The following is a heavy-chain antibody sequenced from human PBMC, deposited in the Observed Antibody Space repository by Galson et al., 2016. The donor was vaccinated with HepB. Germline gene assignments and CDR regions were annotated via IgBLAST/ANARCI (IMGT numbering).Heavy chain of an antibody. V-gene: IGHV1-69*13. CDR1: GGTFRIYA. J-gene: IGHJ4*02. D-gene: IGHD3-22*01. CDR3: ARGYVNSGYYPTIFND. CDR2: IIPIFGTP. Sequence: SVKVSCKASGGTFRIYAITWVRQAPGQGLEWMGGIIPIFGTPHYAQKFQGRVTITADESTSTAYMELSSLRSEDTARSYCARGYVNSGYYPTIFNDWDQGSLVTVSS.